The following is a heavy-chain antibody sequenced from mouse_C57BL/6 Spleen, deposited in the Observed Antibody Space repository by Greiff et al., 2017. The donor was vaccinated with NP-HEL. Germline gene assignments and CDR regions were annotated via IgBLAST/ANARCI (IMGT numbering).Heavy chain of an antibody. CDR1: GYTFTSYW. D-gene: IGHD1-1*01. V-gene: IGHV1-64*01. CDR3: ARDRNYYGSSHGYFDV. J-gene: IGHJ1*03. Sequence: QVQLQQPGAELVKPGASVKLSCKASGYTFTSYWMHWVKQRPGQGLEWIGMIHPNSGSTNYNEKFKSKATLTVDKSSSTAYMQLSSLTSEDSAVYYCARDRNYYGSSHGYFDVWGTGTTVTVSS. CDR2: IHPNSGST.